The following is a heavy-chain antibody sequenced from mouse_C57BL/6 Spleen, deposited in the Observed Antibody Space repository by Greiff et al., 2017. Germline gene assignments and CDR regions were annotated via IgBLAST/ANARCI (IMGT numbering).Heavy chain of an antibody. CDR2: ISDGGSYT. J-gene: IGHJ2*01. CDR1: GFTFSSYA. Sequence: EVQVVESGGGLVKPGGSLKLSCAASGFTFSSYAMSWVRQTPEKRLEWVATISDGGSYTYYPDNVKGRFTISRDNAKNNLYLQMSHLKSEDTAMYYCARDDYGSLYFDYWGQGTTLTVSS. D-gene: IGHD1-1*01. V-gene: IGHV5-4*01. CDR3: ARDDYGSLYFDY.